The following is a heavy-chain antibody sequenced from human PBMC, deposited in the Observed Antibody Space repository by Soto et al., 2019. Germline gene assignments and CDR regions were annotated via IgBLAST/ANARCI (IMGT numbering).Heavy chain of an antibody. V-gene: IGHV4-39*01. CDR1: GSSINSSGYY. CDR2: MFYGVST. J-gene: IGHJ4*02. Sequence: PSETLSLTCTVSGSSINSSGYYWGWIRQPPGKGLEWIGSMFYGVSTYYNPSLKSRVTVSVDTSKNQFSLNLRSGTAADTAVYYCARLPSRHLVDYCGQGTLVIVS. CDR3: ARLPSRHLVDY. D-gene: IGHD3-3*02.